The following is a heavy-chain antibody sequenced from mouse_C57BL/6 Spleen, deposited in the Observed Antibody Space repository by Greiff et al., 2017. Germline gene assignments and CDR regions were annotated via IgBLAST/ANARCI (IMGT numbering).Heavy chain of an antibody. Sequence: QVQLKESGPELVKPGASVKISCKASGYAFSSSWMNWVKQRPGQGLEWIGRIYPGDGDTNYNGKFKGKATLTADKSSSTAYMQLSSLTSEDSAVYVCAAANWDPSGRFGYWGQGTLVTVSA. V-gene: IGHV1-82*01. CDR2: IYPGDGDT. J-gene: IGHJ3*01. CDR3: AAANWDPSGRFGY. CDR1: GYAFSSSW. D-gene: IGHD4-1*01.